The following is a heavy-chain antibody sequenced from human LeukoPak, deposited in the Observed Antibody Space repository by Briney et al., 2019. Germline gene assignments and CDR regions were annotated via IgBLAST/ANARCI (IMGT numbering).Heavy chain of an antibody. CDR2: IYYSGST. J-gene: IGHJ4*02. D-gene: IGHD3-16*02. CDR3: VRQNTFGGVIAPPGY. V-gene: IGHV4-39*01. Sequence: SETLSLTCTVSGGSISSSSSYWGWIRQPPGKGLEWIGSIYYSGSTYYNPSLKSRVTISVDTSKNQFSLKLTSVTAADTAVYYCVRQNTFGGVIAPPGYWGQGTLVTVSS. CDR1: GGSISSSSSY.